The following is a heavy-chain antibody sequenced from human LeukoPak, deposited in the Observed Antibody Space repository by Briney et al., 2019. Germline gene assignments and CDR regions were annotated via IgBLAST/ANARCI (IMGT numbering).Heavy chain of an antibody. J-gene: IGHJ4*02. D-gene: IGHD2-2*01. Sequence: GGSLRLSCAASGFTFSNAWMSWVRQAPGKGLEWVGRIKSKTDGGTTDYAAPVKGRLTISRDDSKNTLYLQMNSLKTEDTAVYYCTTEIGYCSSTSCLNFDYWGQGTLVTVSS. CDR2: IKSKTDGGTT. V-gene: IGHV3-15*01. CDR1: GFTFSNAW. CDR3: TTEIGYCSSTSCLNFDY.